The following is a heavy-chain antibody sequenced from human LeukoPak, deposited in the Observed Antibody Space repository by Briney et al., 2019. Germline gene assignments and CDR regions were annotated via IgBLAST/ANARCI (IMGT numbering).Heavy chain of an antibody. Sequence: GGSLTLSCVGSPTFPFSDYSMNWVRQAPGKGLEWVSSISRTGVIIYYAHSVRGRITISRDNAKSSLYLQMETLRVEDTAVYYCARHWRGVAVAGGNWFDPWGQGTLVTVSS. CDR2: ISRTGVII. V-gene: IGHV3-21*01. CDR1: PTFPFSDYS. D-gene: IGHD6-19*01. CDR3: ARHWRGVAVAGGNWFDP. J-gene: IGHJ5*02.